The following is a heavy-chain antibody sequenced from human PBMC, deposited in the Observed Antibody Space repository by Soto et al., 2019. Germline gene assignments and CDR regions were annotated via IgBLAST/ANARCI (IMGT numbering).Heavy chain of an antibody. CDR2: IWYDGSNK. Sequence: QVQLVESGGGVVQPGRSLRLSCAASGFTFSSYGMHWVRQAPGKGLEWVAVIWYDGSNKYYADSVKGRFTISRDNSKNTLYLQMNSLRAEDTAVYYCARDREEASYYFWSGRYYFDYWGQGTLVTVSS. CDR3: ARDREEASYYFWSGRYYFDY. D-gene: IGHD3-3*01. V-gene: IGHV3-33*01. J-gene: IGHJ4*02. CDR1: GFTFSSYG.